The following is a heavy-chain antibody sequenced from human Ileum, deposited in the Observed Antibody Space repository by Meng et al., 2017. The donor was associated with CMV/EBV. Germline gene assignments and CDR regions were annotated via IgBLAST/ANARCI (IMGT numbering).Heavy chain of an antibody. J-gene: IGHJ6*02. CDR2: INSDGSST. CDR3: SRGNLGFPMDV. V-gene: IGHV3-74*01. Sequence: GGSLRLSCAASGFLFSSYWMHWVRQAPGKGLVWVSLINSDGSSTTYADSVKGRFTISRDHAKSTLYLQMNSLRAEDTAVYYCSRGNLGFPMDVWGQGTTVTVSS. D-gene: IGHD7-27*01. CDR1: GFLFSSYW.